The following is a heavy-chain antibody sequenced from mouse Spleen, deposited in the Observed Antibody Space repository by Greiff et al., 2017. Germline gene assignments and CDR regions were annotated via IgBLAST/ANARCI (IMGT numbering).Heavy chain of an antibody. Sequence: VQLQQSGAELVRPGASVTLSCKASGYTFTDYEMHWVKQTPVHGLEWIGAIDPETGGTAYNQKFKGKAILTADKSSSTAYMELRSLTSEDSAVYYCIFITSVVATKGVMDYWGQGTSVTGSS. CDR2: IDPETGGT. V-gene: IGHV1-15*01. CDR1: GYTFTDYE. CDR3: IFITSVVATKGVMDY. D-gene: IGHD1-1*01. J-gene: IGHJ4*01.